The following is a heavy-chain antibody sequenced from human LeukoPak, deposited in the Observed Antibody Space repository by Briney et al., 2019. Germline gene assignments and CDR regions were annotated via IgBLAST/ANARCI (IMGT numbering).Heavy chain of an antibody. CDR1: GGSFSGYY. Sequence: SETLSLTCAVYGGSFSGYYWSWIRQPPGKGLEWIGEINHSGSTNYNPSLKSRVTISVDTSKNQFSLKLSSVTAADTAVYYCARDIVVVPAAYNWFDPWGQGTLVTVSS. CDR3: ARDIVVVPAAYNWFDP. V-gene: IGHV4-34*01. J-gene: IGHJ5*02. CDR2: INHSGST. D-gene: IGHD2-2*01.